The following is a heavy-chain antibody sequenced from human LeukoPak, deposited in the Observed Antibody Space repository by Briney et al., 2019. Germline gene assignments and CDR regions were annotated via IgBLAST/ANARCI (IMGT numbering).Heavy chain of an antibody. Sequence: ASVKVSCKASGYTFTSYGISWVRQAPGQGLEWMGWMNPNSGNTGYAQKFQGRVTMTRDTSIGTAYMELSSLRSEDTAVYYCARGLGYCSGGSCSHFDYWGQGPRSPSPQ. J-gene: IGHJ4*02. CDR3: ARGLGYCSGGSCSHFDY. V-gene: IGHV1-8*02. CDR2: MNPNSGNT. CDR1: GYTFTSYG. D-gene: IGHD2-15*01.